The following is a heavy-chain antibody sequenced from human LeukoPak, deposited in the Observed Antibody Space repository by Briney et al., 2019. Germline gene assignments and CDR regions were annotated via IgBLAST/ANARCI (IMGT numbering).Heavy chain of an antibody. CDR3: ARGRGPYGWFDP. CDR2: INSDGSNT. D-gene: IGHD3-10*01. J-gene: IGHJ5*02. V-gene: IGHV3-74*01. Sequence: PGGSLRLSCAASGFTFSSYGMHWVRQAPGKGLVWVSRINSDGSNTNYADSVKGRSTISRDNAKSTVYLQMNSLRAEDTAVYYCARGRGPYGWFDPWGQGTLVTVSS. CDR1: GFTFSSYG.